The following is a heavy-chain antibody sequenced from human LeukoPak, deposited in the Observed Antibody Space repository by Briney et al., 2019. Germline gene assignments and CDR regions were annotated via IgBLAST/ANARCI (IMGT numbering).Heavy chain of an antibody. CDR1: GFTFSSYS. Sequence: GGSLRLSCAASGFTFSSYSMNWVRQAPGKGLEWVSSITSSSSYIYYADSVKGRFTISRDNSKNTLYLQMNSLRAEDTAVYYCARDRLRSPDYWGQGTLVTVSS. D-gene: IGHD4-17*01. CDR2: ITSSSSYI. V-gene: IGHV3-21*01. CDR3: ARDRLRSPDY. J-gene: IGHJ4*02.